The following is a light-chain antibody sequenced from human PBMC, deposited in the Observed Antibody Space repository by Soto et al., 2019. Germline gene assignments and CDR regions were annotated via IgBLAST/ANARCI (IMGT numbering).Light chain of an antibody. CDR2: GAS. CDR3: QQSGRP. Sequence: EIVMTQSPATLSVSPGERATLSCRASQSVSSILAWYQQKPGQAPRLLIYGASNRATGIPDRFSGSGSGTDFTLTISRLEPEDSAVYYCQQSGRPFGQGTKVDIK. V-gene: IGKV3-20*01. J-gene: IGKJ1*01. CDR1: QSVSSI.